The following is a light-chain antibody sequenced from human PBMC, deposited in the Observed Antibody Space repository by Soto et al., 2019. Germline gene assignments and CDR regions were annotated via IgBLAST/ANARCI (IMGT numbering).Light chain of an antibody. J-gene: IGKJ4*01. CDR2: DAS. V-gene: IGKV1-33*01. Sequence: DIQMTQSPSSLSASVGDRVTITCQASQDISNYLNWYQQKPGKAPKLLIYDASNLETGDPSRFSGSGSGTDFTFTISSLQPEDIATYYCQQYDNHPPTVGGGTKVEIK. CDR3: QQYDNHPPT. CDR1: QDISNY.